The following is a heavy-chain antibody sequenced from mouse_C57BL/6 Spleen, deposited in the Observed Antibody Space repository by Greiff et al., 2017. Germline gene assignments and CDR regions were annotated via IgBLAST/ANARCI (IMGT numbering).Heavy chain of an antibody. CDR2: IDPSDSYT. CDR1: GYTFTSYW. D-gene: IGHD1-1*01. J-gene: IGHJ2*01. Sequence: VQLQQSGAELVMPGASVKLSCKASGYTFTSYWMHWVKQRPGQGLEWIGEIDPSDSYTNYNQKFKGKSTLTVDKSSSTAYMQLSSLTSEDSAVYYCARSGSTVVATDYWGQGTTLTVSS. V-gene: IGHV1-69*01. CDR3: ARSGSTVVATDY.